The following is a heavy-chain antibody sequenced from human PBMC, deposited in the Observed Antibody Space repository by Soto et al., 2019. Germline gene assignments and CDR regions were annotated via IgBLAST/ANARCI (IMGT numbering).Heavy chain of an antibody. D-gene: IGHD6-19*01. Sequence: GGSLRLSCAASGFTFSSYAMSWVRQDPGKGLEWVSAISGSGGSTYYADSVKGRFTISRDNSKNTLYLQMNSLRAEDTAVYYCAKDEYSSGWYPNWFDPWGQGTLVTVSS. CDR1: GFTFSSYA. V-gene: IGHV3-23*01. J-gene: IGHJ5*02. CDR3: AKDEYSSGWYPNWFDP. CDR2: ISGSGGST.